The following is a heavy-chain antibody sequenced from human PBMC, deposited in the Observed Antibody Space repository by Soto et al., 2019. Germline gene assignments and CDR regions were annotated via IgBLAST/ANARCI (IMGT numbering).Heavy chain of an antibody. CDR2: ISYDGSNK. D-gene: IGHD3-22*01. J-gene: IGHJ3*02. V-gene: IGHV3-30-3*01. Sequence: QVQLVESGGGVVQPGRSLRLSCAASGFTFSSYAMHWVRQAPGKGLEWVAVISYDGSNKYYADSVKGRFTISRDNSKNTLDLQMNSLRAEDTAVYYCARDYLVTMIVENAFDIWGQGTMVTVSS. CDR1: GFTFSSYA. CDR3: ARDYLVTMIVENAFDI.